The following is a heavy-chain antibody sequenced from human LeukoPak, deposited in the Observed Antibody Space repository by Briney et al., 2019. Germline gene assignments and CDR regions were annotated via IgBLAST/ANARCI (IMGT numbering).Heavy chain of an antibody. J-gene: IGHJ4*02. CDR2: ISYDGSNK. D-gene: IGHD3-22*01. V-gene: IGHV3-30*18. CDR1: GFTFSSYG. Sequence: PGRSLRLSCAASGFTFSSYGMHWVRQAPGKGLEWVAVISYDGSNKYYADSVKGRFTISRDNSKNTLYLQMNSLRAEDTAVYYCAKDLSTSYYYDGSGDGYWGQGTLVTVSS. CDR3: AKDLSTSYYYDGSGDGY.